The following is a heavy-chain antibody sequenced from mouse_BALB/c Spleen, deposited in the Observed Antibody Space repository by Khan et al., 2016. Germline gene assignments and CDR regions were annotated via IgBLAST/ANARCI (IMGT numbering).Heavy chain of an antibody. CDR1: GYSITSDYA. CDR2: ISYSGST. Sequence: VQLKESGPGLVKPSQSLSLTCTVTGYSITSDYAWNWIRQFPGNKLEWMGYISYSGSTSYNPSLKSRISITRDTSKNQFFLLLNSVTPEDTSTYYYARGGNWGVWYFDVWGAGTTVTVSS. J-gene: IGHJ1*01. D-gene: IGHD4-1*01. CDR3: ARGGNWGVWYFDV. V-gene: IGHV3-2*02.